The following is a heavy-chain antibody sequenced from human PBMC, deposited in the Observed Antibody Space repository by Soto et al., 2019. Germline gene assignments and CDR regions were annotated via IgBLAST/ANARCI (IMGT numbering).Heavy chain of an antibody. CDR2: IYYSGST. Sequence: SETLSLTCTVSGGSISSSSYYWGWIRQPPGKGLEWIGCIYYSGSTYYNPSLKSRVTISVDRSKNQFSLKLSSVTAADTAVYYCARVGAVAVTAFNIWGQGTMVTV. V-gene: IGHV4-39*07. D-gene: IGHD6-19*01. J-gene: IGHJ3*02. CDR3: ARVGAVAVTAFNI. CDR1: GGSISSSSYY.